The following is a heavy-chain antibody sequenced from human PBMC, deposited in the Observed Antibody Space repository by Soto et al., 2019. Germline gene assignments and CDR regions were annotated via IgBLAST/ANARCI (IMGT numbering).Heavy chain of an antibody. D-gene: IGHD1-1*01. CDR1: SGSISSSSW. CDR3: AGQGDLSYTWTY. V-gene: IGHV4-4*02. Sequence: QVQLQESGPGLVKSSGTLSLTCAVSSGSISSSSWYSWVRQPPGKGLEWIGEIHHSGTTYCNPALESRLSRSLDAPRNQFSLRLSSVTAADTAVYYCAGQGDLSYTWTYWGQGTLVTVSS. CDR2: IHHSGTT. J-gene: IGHJ4*02.